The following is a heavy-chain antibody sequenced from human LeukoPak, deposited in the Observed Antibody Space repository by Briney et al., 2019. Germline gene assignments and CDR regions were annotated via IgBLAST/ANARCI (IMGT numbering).Heavy chain of an antibody. CDR2: INPNNGGT. D-gene: IGHD3-9*01. Sequence: ASVKVSCKVSGYTLTELSMHWVRQAPGQGLEWVAWINPNNGGTKYAQKFQGRVTMTRDTSISTAYMELSRLRSDDTAVYYCARVRLRYFDWLGYYFDYWGQGTLVTVSS. V-gene: IGHV1-2*02. CDR3: ARVRLRYFDWLGYYFDY. J-gene: IGHJ4*02. CDR1: GYTLTELS.